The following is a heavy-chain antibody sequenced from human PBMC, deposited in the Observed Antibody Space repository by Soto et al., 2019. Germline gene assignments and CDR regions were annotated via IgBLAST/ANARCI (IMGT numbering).Heavy chain of an antibody. V-gene: IGHV1-69*12. J-gene: IGHJ6*02. CDR2: IIPIFGTA. CDR1: GGTFSSYA. D-gene: IGHD4-17*01. Sequence: QVQLVQSGAEVKKPGSSVKVSCKASGGTFSSYAISWVRQAPGQGLEWMGGIIPIFGTANYAQKFQGRVTITADESTSTAYMELSSLRSEDTAVYYCARETGLGYGGNQNYYYYGMDVWGQGTTVTVSS. CDR3: ARETGLGYGGNQNYYYYGMDV.